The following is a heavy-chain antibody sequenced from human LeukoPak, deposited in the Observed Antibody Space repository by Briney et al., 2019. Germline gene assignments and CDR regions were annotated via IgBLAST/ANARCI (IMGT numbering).Heavy chain of an antibody. CDR3: ARDDYGDYVDY. CDR2: ISSSSSYI. D-gene: IGHD4-17*01. J-gene: IGHJ4*02. Sequence: GGSLRLSCAASGFTFSNSYMSWVRQAPGKGLEWVSSISSSSSYIYYADSVKGRFTISRDNAKNSLYLQMNSLRAEDTAVYYCARDDYGDYVDYWGQGTLVTVSS. V-gene: IGHV3-21*01. CDR1: GFTFSNSY.